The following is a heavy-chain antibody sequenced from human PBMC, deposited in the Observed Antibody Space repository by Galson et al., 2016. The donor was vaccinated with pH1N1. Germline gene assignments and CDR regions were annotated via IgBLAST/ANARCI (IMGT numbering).Heavy chain of an antibody. CDR1: GYRFTNSW. V-gene: IGHV5-51*01. CDR2: IYLGGSLI. J-gene: IGHJ3*02. D-gene: IGHD4-17*01. Sequence: QSGAEVKKPGESLKISCKGSGYRFTNSWIGWVRQMPGKGLEWMGIIYLGGSLIRYRPSFQGQVTISADKSINIVYLEWSSLKASDTATYYCARQNAYGDYRGDAFDIWGQGTMVTVSS. CDR3: ARQNAYGDYRGDAFDI.